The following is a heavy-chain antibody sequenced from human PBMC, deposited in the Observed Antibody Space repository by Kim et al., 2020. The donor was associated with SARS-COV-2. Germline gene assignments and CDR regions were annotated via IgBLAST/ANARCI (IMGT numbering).Heavy chain of an antibody. CDR2: ISTDGSIT. D-gene: IGHD2-2*02. V-gene: IGHV3-74*01. Sequence: GGSLRLSCAASGFTFGTYWMHWVRQAPGKGLVCISRISTDGSITSYAESVKGRFTVSRDNARNTLYLEMNSLRAEDTAVYYCAIDTSPGYMSYWGQGVLVTVSS. CDR3: AIDTSPGYMSY. J-gene: IGHJ4*02. CDR1: GFTFGTYW.